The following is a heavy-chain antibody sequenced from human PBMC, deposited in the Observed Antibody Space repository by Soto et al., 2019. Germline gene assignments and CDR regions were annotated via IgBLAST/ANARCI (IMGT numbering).Heavy chain of an antibody. CDR1: GYTFTSYG. V-gene: IGHV1-18*01. D-gene: IGHD7-27*01. Sequence: QVQLVQSGAEVKKPGASVKVSCKASGYTFTSYGISGVRQAPGQGLEWMGCISGDDGNTDYAQNLQGRITMTTDTSTSTAYMELRSLISDDTAVYYCARRTLGSSIGIGDYWGQGALVTVSS. CDR3: ARRTLGSSIGIGDY. CDR2: ISGDDGNT. J-gene: IGHJ4*02.